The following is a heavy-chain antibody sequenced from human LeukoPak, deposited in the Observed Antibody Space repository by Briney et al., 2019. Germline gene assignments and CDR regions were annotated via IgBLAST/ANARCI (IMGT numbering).Heavy chain of an antibody. D-gene: IGHD6-13*01. V-gene: IGHV4-59*08. CDR3: ASGHSSSGYGGFPP. CDR2: IYYSGST. J-gene: IGHJ5*02. CDR1: GGSISSYY. Sequence: ASETLSLTCTVSGGSISSYYWSWIRQPPGKGLEWIGYIYYSGSTNYNPSLKSRVTISVDTSKNQFSLKLSSVTAADTAVYYCASGHSSSGYGGFPPGGRGPLVTVSS.